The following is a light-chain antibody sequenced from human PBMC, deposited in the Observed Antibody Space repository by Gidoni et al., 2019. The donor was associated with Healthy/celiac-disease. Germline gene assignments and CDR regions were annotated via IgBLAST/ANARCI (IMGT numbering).Light chain of an antibody. CDR3: QQYGSSRT. V-gene: IGKV3-20*01. CDR1: QSVSSSY. J-gene: IGKJ1*01. CDR2: GAS. Sequence: EIVLTQSPGTLSLSPGERATLSCRASQSVSSSYLDWYQQKPGQAPRLLIYGASSRATVLPDRFSGSWSGTDFPLTISRLEPEDFALYYCQQYGSSRTFGQGTKVEIK.